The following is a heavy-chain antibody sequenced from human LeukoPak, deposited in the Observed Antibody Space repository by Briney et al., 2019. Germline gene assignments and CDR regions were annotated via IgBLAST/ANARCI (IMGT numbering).Heavy chain of an antibody. CDR3: ARRPYGDYFDY. V-gene: IGHV4-61*02. D-gene: IGHD4-17*01. J-gene: IGHJ4*02. CDR2: IYTSGST. CDR1: GGSISSGSYY. Sequence: SETLSLTCTVSGGSISSGSYYWSWIRQPAGKGLEWIGRIYTSGSTNYNPSLKGRVTISVDTSKNQFSLKLSSVTAADTAVYYCARRPYGDYFDYWGQGTLVTVSS.